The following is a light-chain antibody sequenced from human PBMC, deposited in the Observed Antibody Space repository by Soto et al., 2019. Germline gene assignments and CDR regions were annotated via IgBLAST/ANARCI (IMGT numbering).Light chain of an antibody. CDR1: GGSIATNY. V-gene: IGLV6-57*02. J-gene: IGLJ3*02. CDR3: QSYDDVNRAV. CDR2: EDD. Sequence: NFMLTQPHSVSESPGGTVTISCTGSGGSIATNYVQWHQQRPGSAPTTVIYEDDQRPSGVPDRFSGSIDSSSNSASLTISGLRTEDEGDYYCQSYDDVNRAVFGGGTKLTVL.